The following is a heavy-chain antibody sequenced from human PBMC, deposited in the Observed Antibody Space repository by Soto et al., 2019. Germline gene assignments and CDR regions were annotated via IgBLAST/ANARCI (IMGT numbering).Heavy chain of an antibody. Sequence: QVQLVESGGGAVQPGGSRRLSCAASEFTFSNYAMHWVRQAPGKSLQWLAVISDDGNNKYYADSVEGRFTISRDNAKNTVYLQMNSLRLEHTAVYYCARGPSYSDSYFDHGGQGTLVTVSS. D-gene: IGHD4-17*01. CDR2: ISDDGNNK. CDR3: ARGPSYSDSYFDH. V-gene: IGHV3-30*03. CDR1: EFTFSNYA. J-gene: IGHJ4*02.